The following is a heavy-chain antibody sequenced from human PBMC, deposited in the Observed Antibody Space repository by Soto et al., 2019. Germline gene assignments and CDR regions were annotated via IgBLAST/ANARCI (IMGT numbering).Heavy chain of an antibody. V-gene: IGHV3-74*01. D-gene: IGHD6-13*01. CDR2: INSDGSST. CDR3: ARAGYSSSWFYYYYGMDV. J-gene: IGHJ6*02. Sequence: GGSLRLSCAASGFTFSSYWMHWVRQAPGKGLVWVSRINSDGSSTSYADSVKGRFTISRDNAKNTLYLQMNSLRAEDTAVYYCARAGYSSSWFYYYYGMDVWGQGTTVTVSS. CDR1: GFTFSSYW.